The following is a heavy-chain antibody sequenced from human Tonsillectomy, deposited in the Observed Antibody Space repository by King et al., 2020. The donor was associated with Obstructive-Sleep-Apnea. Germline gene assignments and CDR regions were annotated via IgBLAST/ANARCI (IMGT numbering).Heavy chain of an antibody. D-gene: IGHD3-10*01. V-gene: IGHV3-30-3*01. Sequence: VQLVESGGGVVQPGRSLRLSCAASGFTFSNYAMHWVRQAPGKGLEWVALISDDGSNKYCAASVKGRFTISRDNSKNTLYLQMNSLRAEDTAVYLCASVDRFGELPSYAMDVWGQGTTVTVSS. CDR1: GFTFSNYA. J-gene: IGHJ6*02. CDR3: ASVDRFGELPSYAMDV. CDR2: ISDDGSNK.